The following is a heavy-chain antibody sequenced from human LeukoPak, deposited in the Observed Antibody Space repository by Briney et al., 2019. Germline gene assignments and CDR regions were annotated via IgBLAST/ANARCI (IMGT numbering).Heavy chain of an antibody. CDR3: ARTVDDAFDI. CDR1: GGSISTYY. Sequence: SETLSLTCTVSGGSISTYYWSWIRQPPGKGLEWVGYIYYSGSTNYNPSLKSRVTISVDTSKNQFSLKLSSVTAADTAVYYCARTVDDAFDIWGQGTMVTVSS. CDR2: IYYSGST. D-gene: IGHD4-23*01. J-gene: IGHJ3*02. V-gene: IGHV4-59*01.